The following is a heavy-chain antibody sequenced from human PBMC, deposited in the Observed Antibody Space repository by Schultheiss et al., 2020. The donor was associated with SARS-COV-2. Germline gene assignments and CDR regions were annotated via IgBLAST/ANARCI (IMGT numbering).Heavy chain of an antibody. V-gene: IGHV1-18*04. J-gene: IGHJ6*03. Sequence: ASVKVSCKASGYTFTGYYMHWVRQAPGQGLEWMGWISAYNGNTNYAQKLQGRVTMTTDTSTSTAYMELSRLRSDDTAVYYCARDGDVDTAMVPSYYYYMDVWGKGTTVTVSS. CDR1: GYTFTGYY. CDR2: ISAYNGNT. D-gene: IGHD5-18*01. CDR3: ARDGDVDTAMVPSYYYYMDV.